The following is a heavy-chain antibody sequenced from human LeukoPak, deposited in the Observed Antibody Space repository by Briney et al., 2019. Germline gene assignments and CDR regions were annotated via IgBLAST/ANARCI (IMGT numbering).Heavy chain of an antibody. J-gene: IGHJ3*02. D-gene: IGHD3-3*01. CDR2: IDTDGSST. CDR3: ARGFTIFGVVNDGFDI. Sequence: GRSLRLSCAASALTFSSTWMNWVRQAPGKGLVWVSRIDTDGSSTTYADSVKGRFTISRDNAKNTLYLQMNSLRAEDTAVYYCARGFTIFGVVNDGFDIWGQGTKVTVSS. V-gene: IGHV3-74*01. CDR1: ALTFSSTW.